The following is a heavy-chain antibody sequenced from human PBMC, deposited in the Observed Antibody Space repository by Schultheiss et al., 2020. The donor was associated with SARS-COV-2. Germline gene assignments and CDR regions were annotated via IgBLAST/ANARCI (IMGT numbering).Heavy chain of an antibody. J-gene: IGHJ4*02. Sequence: ASVKVSCKASEYTFTGYYIHWVRQAPGQGLEWMGWINPNSGATNYAQKFQGRVTMTRDTSISTAYMELSRLRSDDTAVYYCARDHGYNYERYFDYWGQGTLVTVSS. CDR1: EYTFTGYY. D-gene: IGHD5-24*01. V-gene: IGHV1-2*02. CDR3: ARDHGYNYERYFDY. CDR2: INPNSGAT.